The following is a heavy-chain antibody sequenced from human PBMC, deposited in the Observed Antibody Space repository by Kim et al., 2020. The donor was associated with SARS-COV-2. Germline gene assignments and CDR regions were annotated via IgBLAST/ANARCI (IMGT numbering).Heavy chain of an antibody. J-gene: IGHJ3*02. V-gene: IGHV3-33*01. CDR3: VRDLSGYSSSSSAFDI. CDR2: IWFNGGNK. D-gene: IGHD6-6*01. Sequence: GGSLRLSCAVSGFTFSTYGMHWVRQAPGKGLEWVAVIWFNGGNKYYVDSVKGRFTISRDNSKNTLYLQMNSLRADDTAIYYFVRDLSGYSSSSSAFDIWGQGTMVTVSS. CDR1: GFTFSTYG.